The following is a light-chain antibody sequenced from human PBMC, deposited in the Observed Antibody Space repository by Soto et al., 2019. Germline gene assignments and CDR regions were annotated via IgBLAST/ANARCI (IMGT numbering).Light chain of an antibody. CDR3: QQYGSSPFI. Sequence: EIELTQSPGTLSLTPGERATLSCRASQSVSSSYLAWYQQKPGQAPRLLIYGASSRATGIPDRFSGSGSGTDFTLTISRLEPEDFAVYYCQQYGSSPFIFGPGTKVDIK. CDR1: QSVSSSY. J-gene: IGKJ3*01. V-gene: IGKV3-20*01. CDR2: GAS.